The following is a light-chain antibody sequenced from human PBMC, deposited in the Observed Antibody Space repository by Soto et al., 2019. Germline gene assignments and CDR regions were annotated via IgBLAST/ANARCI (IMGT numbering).Light chain of an antibody. CDR1: QSVDIW. V-gene: IGKV1-5*03. CDR2: KAS. J-gene: IGKJ4*01. Sequence: DIQMTQSPSTLSASVGARVTITSRASQSVDIWLAWYQQKPGKAPKLLIHKASTLEDAVPSRFTGSGSGTVFTLTISSLQPDDVDTYYWPQYRDYPVTFGGGTKVEIK. CDR3: PQYRDYPVT.